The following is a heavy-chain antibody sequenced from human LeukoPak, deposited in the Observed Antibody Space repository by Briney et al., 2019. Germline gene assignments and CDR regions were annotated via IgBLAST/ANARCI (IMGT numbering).Heavy chain of an antibody. V-gene: IGHV4-59*01. CDR2: IYYSGTT. Sequence: SSETLSLTCSVSGASLNNYYWSWIRQPPGKGLEWIGYIYYSGTTTYNPSLETRVTISVDTSKNQFSLKLRSVTAADTAVYYCARVGEQQLVFFFDYWGQGFLATVSS. D-gene: IGHD6-13*01. CDR1: GASLNNYY. CDR3: ARVGEQQLVFFFDY. J-gene: IGHJ4*02.